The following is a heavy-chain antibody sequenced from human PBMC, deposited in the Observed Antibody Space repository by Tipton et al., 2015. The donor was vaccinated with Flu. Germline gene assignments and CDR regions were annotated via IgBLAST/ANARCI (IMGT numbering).Heavy chain of an antibody. V-gene: IGHV4-31*03. Sequence: TLSLTCTVSGGSISSGGYYWTWIRQHPGKGLEWLAYIYYDGSASYNPSLKSRITISVDTSKNQFSLKLNSVTAADTAVYYCARDGRPYCDTTGCHSPHVFDAWGQGAMVTVSS. D-gene: IGHD2-2*01. CDR3: ARDGRPYCDTTGCHSPHVFDA. CDR2: IYYDGSA. J-gene: IGHJ3*01. CDR1: GGSISSGGYY.